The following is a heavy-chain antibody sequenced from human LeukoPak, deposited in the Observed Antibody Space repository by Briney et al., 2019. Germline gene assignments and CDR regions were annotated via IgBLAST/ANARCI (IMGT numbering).Heavy chain of an antibody. Sequence: SVKVSCKASGGTFSSYAISWVRQAPGQGLEWMGGIIPIFGTANYAQKFQGRVTITAAESTSTAYLELSSLRSEDTAVYYCARAPYSSGGSTNYYYYYYMDVWGKGTTVTVSS. CDR3: ARAPYSSGGSTNYYYYYYMDV. CDR1: GGTFSSYA. CDR2: IIPIFGTA. V-gene: IGHV1-69*13. D-gene: IGHD6-19*01. J-gene: IGHJ6*03.